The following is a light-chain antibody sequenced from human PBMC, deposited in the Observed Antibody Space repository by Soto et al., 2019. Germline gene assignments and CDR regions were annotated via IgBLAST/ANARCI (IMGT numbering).Light chain of an antibody. Sequence: DIQMTQSPSILSASVGDRVTITCRVSQSISSWLAWYQQKPGKAPNLLIHKASHLESGVPSRFSGSGSGTEFTLTISRLQPGDFATYYCQHYNTYPWTFGQGTK. V-gene: IGKV1-5*03. CDR3: QHYNTYPWT. J-gene: IGKJ1*01. CDR1: QSISSW. CDR2: KAS.